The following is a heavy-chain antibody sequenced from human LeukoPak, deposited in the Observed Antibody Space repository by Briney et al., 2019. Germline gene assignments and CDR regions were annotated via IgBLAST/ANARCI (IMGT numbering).Heavy chain of an antibody. CDR2: ISSGSSYI. Sequence: PGGSLRLSCAASGFTFSCFSMNWVRQAPGKGLEWVSSISSGSSYIYYADSVKGRFTISRDNAKNSLYLQMNSLRAEDTAVYYCARVYNSGSYYFDYWGQGILVTVSS. J-gene: IGHJ4*02. CDR3: ARVYNSGSYYFDY. CDR1: GFTFSCFS. D-gene: IGHD3-10*01. V-gene: IGHV3-21*01.